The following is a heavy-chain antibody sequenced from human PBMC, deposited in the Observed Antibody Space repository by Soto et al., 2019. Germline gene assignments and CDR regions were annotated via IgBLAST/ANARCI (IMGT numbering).Heavy chain of an antibody. J-gene: IGHJ6*01. V-gene: IGHV3-66*01. CDR3: ARDDVLCDGGRCYGVPLDV. Sequence: EVHLVESGGGLVQPGGSLRLSCAASGFTVSSKYMSWVRQAPGKGLEWVSLIQSGGPTYYADSVKGRFTISRDTSENTFNLKMDSLRAENTAVYYCARDDVLCDGGRCYGVPLDVW. CDR1: GFTVSSKY. CDR2: IQSGGPT. D-gene: IGHD2-15*01.